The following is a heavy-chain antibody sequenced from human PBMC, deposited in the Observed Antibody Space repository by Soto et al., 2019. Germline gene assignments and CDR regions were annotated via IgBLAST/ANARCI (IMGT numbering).Heavy chain of an antibody. CDR3: ARVNSSSYHYFDY. D-gene: IGHD6-13*01. V-gene: IGHV3-66*01. CDR2: LYSTGSA. CDR1: GFTVSSYH. J-gene: IGHJ4*02. Sequence: GGSLRLSCAASGFTVSSYHMSWVRQAPGKGLEWVSVLYSTGSADFADSVKGRFTISRDNSKNTLYLQMSSLRAEDTAVYYCARVNSSSYHYFDYWGQGTLVTVSS.